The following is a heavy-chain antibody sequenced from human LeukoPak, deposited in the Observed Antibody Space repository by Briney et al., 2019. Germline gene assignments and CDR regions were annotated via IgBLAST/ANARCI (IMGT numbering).Heavy chain of an antibody. CDR1: GFSISNYG. D-gene: IGHD5-18*01. V-gene: IGHV3-48*01. CDR2: IRSDSSTK. Sequence: PGGSLRLSCAGSGFSISNYGMNWVRQAPGKGLEWLSYIRSDSSTKYYADSVKGRFTISRDNSKNTLYLQMNSLRAEDTAVYYCARSDTAIGYFDYWGQGTLVTVSS. CDR3: ARSDTAIGYFDY. J-gene: IGHJ4*02.